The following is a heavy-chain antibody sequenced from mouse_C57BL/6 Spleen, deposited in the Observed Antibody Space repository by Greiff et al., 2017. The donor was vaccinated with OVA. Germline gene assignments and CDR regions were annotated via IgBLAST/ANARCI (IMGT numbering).Heavy chain of an antibody. D-gene: IGHD2-3*01. CDR1: GYTFTDYY. Sequence: EVQLQQSGPELVKPGASVKISCKASGYTFTDYYMNWVKQSHGKSLEWIGDINPNNGGTSYNQKFKGKATLTVDKSSSTAYMELRSLTYVDSAVYYCARKMGGGYFDVWGTGTTVTVSS. CDR2: INPNNGGT. CDR3: ARKMGGGYFDV. J-gene: IGHJ1*03. V-gene: IGHV1-26*01.